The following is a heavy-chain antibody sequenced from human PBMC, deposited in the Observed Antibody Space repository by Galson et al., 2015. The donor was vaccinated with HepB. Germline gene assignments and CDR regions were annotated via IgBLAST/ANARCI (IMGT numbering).Heavy chain of an antibody. V-gene: IGHV5-51*01. J-gene: IGHJ4*02. CDR2: IYPGDSDT. CDR1: GYSFTNYW. D-gene: IGHD6-6*01. CDR3: ARHKDTTSSGDY. Sequence: QSGAEAIKPGESLKISCKGSGYSFTNYWIGWVRQMPGKGLEWMGIIYPGDSDTRYSPSFQGQFTISADKSINTAYLQWSSLKASDTAMYYCARHKDTTSSGDYWGQGTLVTVSS.